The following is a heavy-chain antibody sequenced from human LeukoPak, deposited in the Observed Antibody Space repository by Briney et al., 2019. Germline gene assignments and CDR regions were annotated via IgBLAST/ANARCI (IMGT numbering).Heavy chain of an antibody. Sequence: ASVKVSCKASGYTFTGYYMHWVRQAPGQGLEWMGWINPNSGGTNYAQKFQGRVTMTRDTSISTAYMELSRLRSDDTAVYYCARARRRDGYNLGYWGQGTLVTVSS. CDR1: GYTFTGYY. J-gene: IGHJ4*02. V-gene: IGHV1-2*02. CDR3: ARARRRDGYNLGY. D-gene: IGHD5-24*01. CDR2: INPNSGGT.